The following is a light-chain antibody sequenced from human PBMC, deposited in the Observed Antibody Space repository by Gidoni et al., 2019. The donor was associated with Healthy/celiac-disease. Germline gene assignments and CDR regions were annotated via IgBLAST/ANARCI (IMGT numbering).Light chain of an antibody. CDR2: DAS. J-gene: IGKJ1*01. CDR1: QSVSSY. CDR3: QQRSNWPPWT. V-gene: IGKV3-11*01. Sequence: EIVLTQSPATLSLSPGERATLSCRSSQSVSSYLAWYQQKPGEAPRLLISDASNRATGIPPRFSGSGSGTDFTLTISSLEPEDFAVYYCQQRSNWPPWTFGQGTKVEIK.